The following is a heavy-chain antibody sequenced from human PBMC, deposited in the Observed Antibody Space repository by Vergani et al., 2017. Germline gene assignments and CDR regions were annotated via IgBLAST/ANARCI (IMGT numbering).Heavy chain of an antibody. CDR1: GFTFSSYA. CDR2: ISGSGGST. D-gene: IGHD2-15*01. V-gene: IGHV3-23*01. J-gene: IGHJ4*02. CDR3: AKGGRYGSGGSGYFAQGLNY. Sequence: EVQLLESGGGLVQPGGSLRLSCAASGFTFSSYAMSWVRQAPGTGLGWVSAISGSGGSTYYADSVKGRFTISRDNSKNTLYLQMNSLRAEDTAVYYCAKGGRYGSGGSGYFAQGLNYWGRGTLVTVSS.